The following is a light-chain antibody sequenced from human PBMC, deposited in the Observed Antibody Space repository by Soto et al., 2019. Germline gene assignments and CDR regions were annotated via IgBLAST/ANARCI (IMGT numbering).Light chain of an antibody. J-gene: IGKJ1*01. Sequence: EIVMTQSPATLSVSPGERATLSCRASQSVNSNLAWYKQKPGQAPRLLIYGASTRATGIPARFSGSGSGTEFTLTISSLQSEEFAVYYCQQYNNSPLWTFGQGTKVDIK. CDR3: QQYNNSPLWT. V-gene: IGKV3-15*01. CDR1: QSVNSN. CDR2: GAS.